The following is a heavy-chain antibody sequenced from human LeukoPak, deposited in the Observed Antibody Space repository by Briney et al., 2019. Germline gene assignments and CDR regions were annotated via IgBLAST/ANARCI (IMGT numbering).Heavy chain of an antibody. CDR2: ISGSGGST. Sequence: LGGSLRLSCAASEFTFSNYAMTWVRQAPGKGLEWVSAISGSGGSTYYADSVKGRFTISRDNSKNTLYLQMNSLRAEDTAVYYCAKCGTSSGFDYWGQGSLVTVSS. CDR1: EFTFSNYA. V-gene: IGHV3-23*01. CDR3: AKCGTSSGFDY. D-gene: IGHD1/OR15-1a*01. J-gene: IGHJ4*02.